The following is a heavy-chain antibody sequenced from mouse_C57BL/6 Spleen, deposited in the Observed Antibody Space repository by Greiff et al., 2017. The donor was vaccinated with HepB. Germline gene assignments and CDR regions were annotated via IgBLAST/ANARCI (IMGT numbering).Heavy chain of an antibody. D-gene: IGHD1-1*01. J-gene: IGHJ2*01. CDR2: INYDGSST. CDR1: GFTFSDYY. Sequence: DVQLQESEGGLVQPGSSMKLSCTASGFTFSDYYMAWVRQVPEKGLEWVANINYDGSSTYYLDSLKSRFIISRDNAKNILYLQMSSLKSEDTATYYCARDRYYGSFDYWGQGTTLTVSS. V-gene: IGHV5-16*01. CDR3: ARDRYYGSFDY.